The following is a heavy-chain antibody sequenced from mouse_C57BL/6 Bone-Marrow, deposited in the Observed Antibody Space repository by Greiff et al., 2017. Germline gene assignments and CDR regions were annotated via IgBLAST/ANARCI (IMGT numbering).Heavy chain of an antibody. Sequence: VQLQQSGAELVRPGASVKLSCTASGFNIKDDYMHWVKQRPEQGLEWIGWIDPENGDTEYASKFQGKATITADTSSNTAYLQLSSLTSEDTAVYYCTTGGSSYYWYVDVWGTGTTVTVSS. CDR3: TTGGSSYYWYVDV. CDR2: IDPENGDT. CDR1: GFNIKDDY. V-gene: IGHV14-4*01. J-gene: IGHJ1*03. D-gene: IGHD1-1*01.